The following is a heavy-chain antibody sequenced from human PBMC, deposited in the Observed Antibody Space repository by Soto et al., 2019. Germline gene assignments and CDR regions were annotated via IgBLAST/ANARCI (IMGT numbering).Heavy chain of an antibody. J-gene: IGHJ4*02. CDR1: GFAFGSYW. Sequence: EVQLVASGGGLVQPGGSLRLSCAASGFAFGSYWMHWVRQAPGKGLVWVSSISQDGTIATQADSVKGRFTISRDNAKNTLYLQMNSLRADDTAVYYCLRDQRHWNEFADQWGQGTLVTVSS. CDR3: LRDQRHWNEFADQ. D-gene: IGHD1-1*01. CDR2: ISQDGTIA. V-gene: IGHV3-74*01.